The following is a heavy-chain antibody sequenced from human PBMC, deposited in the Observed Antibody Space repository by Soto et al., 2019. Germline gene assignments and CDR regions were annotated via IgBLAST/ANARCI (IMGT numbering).Heavy chain of an antibody. V-gene: IGHV4-59*01. CDR1: GVSISSYY. Sequence: PSETLSLTCTVSGVSISSYYWSSIRQPPGKGLEWIGYIYYSGSTNYNPSLKSRVTISVDTSKNQFSLKLSSVTAADTAVYYCARGPYITMVRGVIISNWFDPWGQGTLVTVSS. CDR3: ARGPYITMVRGVIISNWFDP. CDR2: IYYSGST. J-gene: IGHJ5*02. D-gene: IGHD3-10*01.